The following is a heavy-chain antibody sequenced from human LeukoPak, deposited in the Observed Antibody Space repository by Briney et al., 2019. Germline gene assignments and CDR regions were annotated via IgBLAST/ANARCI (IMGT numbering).Heavy chain of an antibody. J-gene: IGHJ6*02. D-gene: IGHD1-1*01. CDR1: GGSFSAYY. Sequence: PSETLSLTCVVYGGSFSAYYWSWIRQSPGKGLEWIGEINHSGSTNYNPSLKSRVNISVDTSKKEFSLHLKQFSLSLSSVTAADTAVYYCARTRTTYGLDVRGQGTTVTVSS. V-gene: IGHV4-34*01. CDR2: INHSGST. CDR3: ARTRTTYGLDV.